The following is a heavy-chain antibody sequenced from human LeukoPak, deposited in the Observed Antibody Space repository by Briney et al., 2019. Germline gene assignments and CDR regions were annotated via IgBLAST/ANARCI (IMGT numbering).Heavy chain of an antibody. J-gene: IGHJ4*02. Sequence: ASVKVSCKASGYTFTSYAVHWVRQAPGQRLEGMGWIHAGTGNTKYSQKFQGRVTITRDTSASTVYMELSRLRPEDTAVYYCARWVGSGWTLRYWGQGTLVTVSS. CDR3: ARWVGSGWTLRY. V-gene: IGHV1-3*01. CDR1: GYTFTSYA. CDR2: IHAGTGNT. D-gene: IGHD6-19*01.